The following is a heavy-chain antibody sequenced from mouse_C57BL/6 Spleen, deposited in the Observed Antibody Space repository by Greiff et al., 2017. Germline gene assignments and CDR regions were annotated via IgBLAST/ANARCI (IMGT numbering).Heavy chain of an antibody. CDR1: GYTFTSYD. D-gene: IGHD2-3*01. Sequence: QVQLQQSGPELVKPGASVKLSCTASGYTFTSYDINWVKQRPGQGLEWIGWIYPRDGSTTYNEKFKGKATLTVDTSSCTAYMELHSLTSEDSAVYFCAPYDGYYVDYWGQGTTLTVSS. CDR3: APYDGYYVDY. J-gene: IGHJ2*01. CDR2: IYPRDGST. V-gene: IGHV1-85*01.